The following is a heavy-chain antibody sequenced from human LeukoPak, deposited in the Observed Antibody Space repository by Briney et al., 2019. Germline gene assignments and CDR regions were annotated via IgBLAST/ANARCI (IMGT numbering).Heavy chain of an antibody. CDR2: IILIFGTA. CDR1: GGTFSSYA. CDR3: ARGIFGVVHHQPMDV. D-gene: IGHD3-3*01. Sequence: PWASVKVSCKASGGTFSSYAISWVRQAPGQGLEWMGGIILIFGTANYAQKFQGRVTITADESTSTAYMELSSLRSEDTAVYYCARGIFGVVHHQPMDVWGQGTTVTVSS. V-gene: IGHV1-69*13. J-gene: IGHJ6*02.